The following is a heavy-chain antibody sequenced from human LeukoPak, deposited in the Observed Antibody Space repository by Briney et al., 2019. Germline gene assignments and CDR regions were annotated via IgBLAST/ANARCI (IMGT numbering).Heavy chain of an antibody. J-gene: IGHJ3*02. Sequence: GRSLRLSCAASGFTFSSYGMHWVRQAPGKGLEWVAVISYDGSNKYYADSVKGRFTISRDNSKNTLYLQMNSLRAEDTAVYYCAKDELDYDYVWGSPHDAFDIWGQGTVVTVSS. V-gene: IGHV3-30*18. CDR1: GFTFSSYG. D-gene: IGHD3-16*01. CDR2: ISYDGSNK. CDR3: AKDELDYDYVWGSPHDAFDI.